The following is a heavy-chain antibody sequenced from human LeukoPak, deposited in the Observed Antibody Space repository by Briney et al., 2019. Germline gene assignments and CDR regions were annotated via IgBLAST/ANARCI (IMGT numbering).Heavy chain of an antibody. CDR1: SGSISSNKW. CDR3: ARKGDDIHYFDY. CDR2: IYHSGST. J-gene: IGHJ4*02. Sequence: SSETLSLTCTVSSGSISSNKWWSWVRQPPGKGLEWIGEIYHSGSTTYNPSLKSRVTISVDKSRNQFSLKLSSVTAADTAVYYCARKGDDIHYFDYWGQGTLVSVSS. V-gene: IGHV4-4*02. D-gene: IGHD3-10*01.